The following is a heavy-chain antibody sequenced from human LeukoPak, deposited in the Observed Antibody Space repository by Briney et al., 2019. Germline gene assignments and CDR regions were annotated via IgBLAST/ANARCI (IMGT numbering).Heavy chain of an antibody. Sequence: ASVKVSCKASGYTFTSYYMHWVRQAPGQGLEWMGIINPSGGSTSYAQKFQGRVTMTRDMSTSTVYMELSSLRSEDTAVYYCARDRAGTNMIEPYYFDYWGQGTLVTVSS. CDR1: GYTFTSYY. CDR3: ARDRAGTNMIEPYYFDY. V-gene: IGHV1-46*01. CDR2: INPSGGST. D-gene: IGHD3-22*01. J-gene: IGHJ4*02.